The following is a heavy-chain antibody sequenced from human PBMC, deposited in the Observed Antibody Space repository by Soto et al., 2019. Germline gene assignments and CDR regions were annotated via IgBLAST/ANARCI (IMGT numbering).Heavy chain of an antibody. CDR2: IWSDGKKE. V-gene: IGHV3-33*01. CDR3: ARDRDGGWFHMDV. J-gene: IGHJ6*02. CDR1: GFPFWHYG. D-gene: IGHD6-19*01. Sequence: QVQLVESGGGVVQPGRSLRLSCVGSGFPFWHYGMHWVRQAPGKGLEWVAVIWSDGKKESYADFVKGRFAISRDNFKDTLYLKMNSLRDEDTAVYYCARDRDGGWFHMDVWGQGTTVPVSS.